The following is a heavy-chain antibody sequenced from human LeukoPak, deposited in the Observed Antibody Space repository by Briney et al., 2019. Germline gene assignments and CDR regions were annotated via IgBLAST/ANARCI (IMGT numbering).Heavy chain of an antibody. J-gene: IGHJ4*02. D-gene: IGHD6-13*01. CDR3: ATAADSSSWYPRFDY. CDR2: IYTSGST. Sequence: SETLSLTCTVSGGSISSGSYYWSWIRQPAGKGLEWIGRIYTSGSTNYNPSLKSRVTIPVDTSKNQFSLKLSSVTAADTAVYYCATAADSSSWYPRFDYWGQGTLVTVSS. V-gene: IGHV4-61*02. CDR1: GGSISSGSYY.